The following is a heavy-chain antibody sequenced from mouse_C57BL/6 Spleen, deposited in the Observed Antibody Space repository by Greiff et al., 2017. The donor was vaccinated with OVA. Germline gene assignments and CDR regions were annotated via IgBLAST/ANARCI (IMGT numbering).Heavy chain of an antibody. J-gene: IGHJ4*01. D-gene: IGHD1-1*01. CDR3: ARGDYGRRYAMDY. V-gene: IGHV1-69*01. CDR1: GYTFTSYW. CDR2: IDPSDSYT. Sequence: VQLQQPGAELVMPGASVKLSCKASGYTFTSYWMHWVKQRPGQGLEWIGEIDPSDSYTNYNQKFKGKSTLTVDKSSSTAYMQLSSLTSEDAAVYNCARGDYGRRYAMDYWGQGTSVTVSS.